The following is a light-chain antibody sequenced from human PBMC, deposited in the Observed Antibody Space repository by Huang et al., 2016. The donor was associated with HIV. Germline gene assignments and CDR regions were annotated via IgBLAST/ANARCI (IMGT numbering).Light chain of an antibody. Sequence: EIVMTQSPATLSVSPGERVILSCRASESVGSSLAWYQQKPGQAPSLLIYGASTGASCVPPRVSGSGSGGEFTLSISGLQSADFGVYYCQQYDKWPPLLTFGGGTKVEIK. CDR1: ESVGSS. J-gene: IGKJ4*01. V-gene: IGKV3-15*01. CDR3: QQYDKWPPLLT. CDR2: GAS.